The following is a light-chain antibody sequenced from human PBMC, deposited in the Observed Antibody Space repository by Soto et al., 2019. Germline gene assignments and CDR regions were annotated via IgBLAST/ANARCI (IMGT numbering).Light chain of an antibody. V-gene: IGKV1-5*01. Sequence: GDRVTITCRASQSISSWLAWYQQKPGKAPKLLIYDASSLESGVPSRFSGSGSGTEFTLTISSLQPDDFATYYCQQSNSSRTFGQGTKVDIK. J-gene: IGKJ1*01. CDR3: QQSNSSRT. CDR2: DAS. CDR1: QSISSW.